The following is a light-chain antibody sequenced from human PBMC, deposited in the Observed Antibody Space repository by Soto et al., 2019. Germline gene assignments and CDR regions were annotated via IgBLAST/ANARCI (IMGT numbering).Light chain of an antibody. CDR2: EVS. V-gene: IGLV2-8*01. CDR1: SSDVGAYNY. Sequence: QSVLTQPPSASGSPGQSVTISCTGTSSDVGAYNYVSWYQQHPGKAPKLMIYEVSKRPSGVPDRFSGSKSGNTASLTVSGLQAEDEADYYCSSFAGTANLYFFGHGIKGTVL. J-gene: IGLJ1*01. CDR3: SSFAGTANLYF.